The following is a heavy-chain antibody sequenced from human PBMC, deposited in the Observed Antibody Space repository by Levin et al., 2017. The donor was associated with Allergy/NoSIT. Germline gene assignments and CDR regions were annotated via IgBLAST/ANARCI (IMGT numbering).Heavy chain of an antibody. V-gene: IGHV3-15*01. CDR2: IRTKTEGATV. D-gene: IGHD6-19*01. CDR3: TTIKSVSGTDGFDV. CDR1: GISFSDAW. Sequence: GGSLRLSCAASGISFSDAWMTWVRQAPGKGLEWVGRIRTKTEGATVDYGTRVKGRFTISRDDSKDTLSLQLNSLETEDTGVYFCTTIKSVSGTDGFDVWGPGTVVTVSS. J-gene: IGHJ3*01.